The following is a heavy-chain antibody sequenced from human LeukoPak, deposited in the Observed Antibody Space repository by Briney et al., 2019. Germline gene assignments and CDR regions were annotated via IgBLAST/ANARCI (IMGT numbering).Heavy chain of an antibody. D-gene: IGHD3-16*02. V-gene: IGHV3-11*01. J-gene: IGHJ4*02. CDR1: GFTFNDYY. CDR3: ARDYAWDSYGLVLDS. CDR2: ISGSGDRI. Sequence: GGSLRLSCAASGFTFNDYYMSWIRQAPGEGLEWISYISGSGDRIYYADSVKGRFTISRDNAKNSLYLQLNSLRAEDTAVYYCARDYAWDSYGLVLDSWGQGALVAVSS.